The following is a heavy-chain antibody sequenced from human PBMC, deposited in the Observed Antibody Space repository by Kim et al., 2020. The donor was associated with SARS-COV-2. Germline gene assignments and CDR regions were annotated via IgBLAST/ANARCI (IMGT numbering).Heavy chain of an antibody. CDR3: AHPSIGYSYGSVFKAFDI. Sequence: SVKVSCKASGGTFSSYAISWVRQAPGQGLEWMGGIIPIFGTANYAQKFQGRVTITADESTSTAYMELSSLRSEDTAVYYCAHPSIGYSYGSVFKAFDIWGQGTMVTVSS. V-gene: IGHV1-69*13. J-gene: IGHJ3*02. CDR1: GGTFSSYA. CDR2: IIPIFGTA. D-gene: IGHD5-18*01.